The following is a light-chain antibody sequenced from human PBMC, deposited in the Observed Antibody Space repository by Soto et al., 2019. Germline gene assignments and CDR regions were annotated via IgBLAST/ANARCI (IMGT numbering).Light chain of an antibody. J-gene: IGKJ3*01. CDR3: QQFASSPGFT. Sequence: EIVLTQSPGTLSLSPGERATLSCRASQTINNRYLAWYQQKPGQAPRLLIYGASSRATGIPDRFSGSGCGTDFTLTISRLEPEDFAVYYCQQFASSPGFTFGPGTKVDMK. V-gene: IGKV3-20*01. CDR1: QTINNRY. CDR2: GAS.